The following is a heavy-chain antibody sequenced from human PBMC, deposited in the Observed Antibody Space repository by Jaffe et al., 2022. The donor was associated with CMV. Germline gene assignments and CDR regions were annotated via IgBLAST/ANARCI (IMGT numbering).Heavy chain of an antibody. J-gene: IGHJ3*02. CDR1: GGSFSGYY. D-gene: IGHD5-18*01. Sequence: QVQLQQWGAGLLKPSETLSLTCAVYGGSFSGYYWSWIRQPPGKGLEWIGEINHSGSTNYNPSLKSRVTISVDTSKNQFSLKLSSVTAADTAVYYCARPTGKRGYSYGILAGAFDIWGQGTMVTVSS. V-gene: IGHV4-34*01. CDR2: INHSGST. CDR3: ARPTGKRGYSYGILAGAFDI.